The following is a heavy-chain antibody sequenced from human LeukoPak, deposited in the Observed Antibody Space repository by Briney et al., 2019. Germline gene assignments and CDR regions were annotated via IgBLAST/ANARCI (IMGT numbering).Heavy chain of an antibody. Sequence: GGSLRLSCVVSGFSFGSEAMSWVRQAPGRGLEWVSSISPGGGTTYYAHSAKGRFTISRDNSKNTLYLQTNSLRAEDTAVYYCARETVPPEDYYYGMDVWGQGTTVTVSS. CDR2: ISPGGGTT. CDR1: GFSFGSEA. V-gene: IGHV3-23*01. J-gene: IGHJ6*02. CDR3: ARETVPPEDYYYGMDV. D-gene: IGHD4-17*01.